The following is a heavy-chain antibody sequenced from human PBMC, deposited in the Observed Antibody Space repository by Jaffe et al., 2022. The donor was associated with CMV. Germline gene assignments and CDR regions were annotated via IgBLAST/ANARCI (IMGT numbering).Heavy chain of an antibody. J-gene: IGHJ6*03. Sequence: EVQLVESGGGLVQPGGSLRLSCAASGFMFSSYWMTWVRQAPGKGLEWVANIKEDGNEKYYVDSVKGRFTISRDRAKDSLYLHMNRLRAADTGLYYCARVEIRDFWIGDDLFYHFYIDVWGKGTTVIVSS. V-gene: IGHV3-7*03. D-gene: IGHD3-3*01. CDR1: GFMFSSYW. CDR2: IKEDGNEK. CDR3: ARVEIRDFWIGDDLFYHFYIDV.